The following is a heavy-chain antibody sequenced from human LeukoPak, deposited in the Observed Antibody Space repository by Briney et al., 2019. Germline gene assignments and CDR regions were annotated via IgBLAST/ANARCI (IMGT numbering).Heavy chain of an antibody. J-gene: IGHJ6*02. CDR3: ARGSSWYFSYRGAYGMDV. V-gene: IGHV3-30*04. CDR1: GFTFSSYA. CDR2: ISYDGSNK. Sequence: GRSLGLSCAASGFTFSSYAMHWVRQAPGKGLEWVAVISYDGSNKYYADSVKGRFTISRDNSKNTLYLQMNSLRAEDTAVYYCARGSSWYFSYRGAYGMDVWGQGTTVTVSS. D-gene: IGHD6-13*01.